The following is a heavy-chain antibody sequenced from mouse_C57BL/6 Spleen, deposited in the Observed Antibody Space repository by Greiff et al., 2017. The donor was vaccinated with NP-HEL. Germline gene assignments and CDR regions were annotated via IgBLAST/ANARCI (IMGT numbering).Heavy chain of an antibody. CDR3: ARSGGVGDYGAGYYAMDY. J-gene: IGHJ4*01. CDR2: INPGSGGT. CDR1: GYAFTNYL. V-gene: IGHV1-54*01. D-gene: IGHD2-4*01. Sequence: VQLQQSGAELVRPGTSVKVSCKASGYAFTNYLIEWVKQRPGQGLEWIGVINPGSGGTNYNEKFKGKATLTADNSSSTAHMQLSSLTSEDSAVYFCARSGGVGDYGAGYYAMDYWGQGTSVTVSS.